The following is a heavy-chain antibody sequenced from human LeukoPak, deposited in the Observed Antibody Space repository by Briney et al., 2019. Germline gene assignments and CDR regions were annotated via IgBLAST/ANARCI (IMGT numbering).Heavy chain of an antibody. Sequence: ASVKVSCKASVGTFSSYAISWVRQAPGQGLERVGGIIPIFGTANYAQKFQGRVTITTDESTSTAYMELSSLRSEDTAVYYCARGGRDGYNYYFDYWGQGTLVTVSS. CDR3: ARGGRDGYNYYFDY. V-gene: IGHV1-69*05. CDR1: VGTFSSYA. D-gene: IGHD5-24*01. CDR2: IIPIFGTA. J-gene: IGHJ4*02.